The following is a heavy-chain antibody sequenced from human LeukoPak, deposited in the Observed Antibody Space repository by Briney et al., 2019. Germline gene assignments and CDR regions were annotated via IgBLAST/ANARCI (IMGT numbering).Heavy chain of an antibody. J-gene: IGHJ5*02. V-gene: IGHV1-18*01. CDR1: GYTFTRYG. D-gene: IGHD6-13*01. CDR2: ISAYNGNT. CDR3: ATKGGSSSWFDNWFDP. Sequence: ASVKVSCKASGYTFTRYGITWVRQAPGQGLEWLGWISAYNGNTHYAQELQGRVTMTTDTSTSTAYMELRSLRSDDTAIYYCATKGGSSSWFDNWFDPWGQGTLVTVSS.